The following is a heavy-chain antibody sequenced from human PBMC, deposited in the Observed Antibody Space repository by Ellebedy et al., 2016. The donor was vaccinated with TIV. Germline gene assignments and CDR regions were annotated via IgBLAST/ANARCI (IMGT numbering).Heavy chain of an antibody. J-gene: IGHJ4*02. CDR3: ARTDPWQPIDD. Sequence: MPSETLSLTCTVTGGPIRNSHHYWGWIRQSPGKGPEWIGSMFHSGTAYYTPSLRSRVNISVDTSKNQVSLKLSSVTAADTAVYYCARTDPWQPIDDWGQGILVSVSS. D-gene: IGHD2-21*02. V-gene: IGHV4-39*01. CDR1: GGPIRNSHHY. CDR2: MFHSGTA.